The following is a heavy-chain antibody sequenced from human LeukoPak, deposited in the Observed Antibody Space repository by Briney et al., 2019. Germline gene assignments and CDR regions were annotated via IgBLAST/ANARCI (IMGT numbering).Heavy chain of an antibody. CDR1: GYTFTGYY. J-gene: IGHJ5*02. D-gene: IGHD6-19*01. V-gene: IGHV1-2*02. CDR3: ARHSSGWPFDP. Sequence: ASVKVSCEASGYTFTGYYMHWVRQAPRQGLEWMGWINPNSGGTNYAQKFQGRVTMTRDTSISTAYMELSRLRSDDTAVYYCARHSSGWPFDPWGQGTLVTVSS. CDR2: INPNSGGT.